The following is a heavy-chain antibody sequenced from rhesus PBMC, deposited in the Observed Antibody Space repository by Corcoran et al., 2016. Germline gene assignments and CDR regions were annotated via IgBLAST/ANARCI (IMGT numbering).Heavy chain of an antibody. CDR3: AGVSYNFGTPENRFDV. CDR2: ISGSVGSN. V-gene: IGHV4-57*01. CDR1: GGSISSSNL. J-gene: IGHJ5-1*01. D-gene: IGHD3-3*01. Sequence: QLQLPESAPGLVTPSQTLSPPSAVSGGSISSSNLSNWLPPPPGEALAGFGRISGSVGSNNYNPSLKSRVTISTDTSKNQFSLKLSSVTAADTAVYYCAGVSYNFGTPENRFDVWGPGVLVTVSS.